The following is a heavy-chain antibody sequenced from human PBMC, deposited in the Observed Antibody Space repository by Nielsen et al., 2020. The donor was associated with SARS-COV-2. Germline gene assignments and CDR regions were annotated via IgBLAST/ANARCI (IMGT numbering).Heavy chain of an antibody. CDR1: GYTFTNYG. CDR3: ARGKGDS. J-gene: IGHJ4*02. Sequence: ASVKVSCKASGYTFTNYGISWVRQAPGQGLEWMGWISTYSGNTNYAQKFQGRVAMTTDTSTSTAYMGLTSLTSGDTAVYYCARGKGDSWGQGTLVAVSS. V-gene: IGHV1-18*04. CDR2: ISTYSGNT.